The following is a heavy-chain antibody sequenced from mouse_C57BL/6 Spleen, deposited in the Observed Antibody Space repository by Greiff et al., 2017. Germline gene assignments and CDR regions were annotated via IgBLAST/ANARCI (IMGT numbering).Heavy chain of an antibody. V-gene: IGHV1-59*01. CDR3: ARSDDYDDAMDY. CDR2: IDPSDSYT. CDR1: GYTFTSYW. J-gene: IGHJ4*01. D-gene: IGHD2-4*01. Sequence: QVQLKQPGAELVRPGTSVKLSSKASGYTFTSYWMPWVQQSPGQGLEWIGVIDPSDSYTNYNQKFKGKATLTVDTSSSTAYMQLSSLTSEDSAVYYCARSDDYDDAMDYWGQGTSVTVSS.